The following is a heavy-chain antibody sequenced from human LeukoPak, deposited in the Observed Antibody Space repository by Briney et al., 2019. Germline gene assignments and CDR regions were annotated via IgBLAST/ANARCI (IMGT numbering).Heavy chain of an antibody. Sequence: GGSLRLSCAASGFTFSSYEMNWVRQAPGKGLEWVSAISGSASSTYHADSVKGRFTISRDNAKNSLYLQMNSLRAEDTAVYYCARDRYCSGGSCYGDAFDIWGQGTMVTVSS. D-gene: IGHD2-15*01. V-gene: IGHV3-48*03. CDR1: GFTFSSYE. CDR2: ISGSASST. CDR3: ARDRYCSGGSCYGDAFDI. J-gene: IGHJ3*02.